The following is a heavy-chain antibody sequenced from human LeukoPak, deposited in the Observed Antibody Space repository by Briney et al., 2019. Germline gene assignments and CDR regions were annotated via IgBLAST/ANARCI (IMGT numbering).Heavy chain of an antibody. V-gene: IGHV3-43D*03. D-gene: IGHD1-20*01. CDR1: GFTFDDYA. CDR2: ISWDGGST. J-gene: IGHJ4*02. CDR3: AREMTNWNGIDY. Sequence: PGGSLRLSCAASGFTFDDYAMHWVRQAPGKGLEWVSLISWDGGSTYYADSVKGRFTISRDNSKNSLYLQMNSLRAEDTALYYCAREMTNWNGIDYWGQGTLVTVSS.